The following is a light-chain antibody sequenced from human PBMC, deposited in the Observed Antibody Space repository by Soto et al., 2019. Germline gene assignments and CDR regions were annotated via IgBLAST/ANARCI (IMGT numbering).Light chain of an antibody. CDR3: QQYSNWPIT. CDR2: GAF. Sequence: EVVMTQSPATLSVSPGERATLSCRASQSISNTLVWYQQKPGQAPRLLISGAFNRATGIPARFRGSGSGTDFTLTISSVQSEDFAVYYCQQYSNWPITFGQGTRLE. CDR1: QSISNT. J-gene: IGKJ5*01. V-gene: IGKV3-15*01.